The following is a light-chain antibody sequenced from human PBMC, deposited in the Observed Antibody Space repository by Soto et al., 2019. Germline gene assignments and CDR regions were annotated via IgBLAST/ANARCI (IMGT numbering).Light chain of an antibody. CDR1: QSVSSSY. CDR2: GAS. CDR3: QQYGSPWT. V-gene: IGKV3-20*01. J-gene: IGKJ1*01. Sequence: EIVLTQSPGTLSLSPGERATLSCRASQSVSSSYLAWYQQKPGQAPRLLIYGASSRATGTPDRFSGSGSGTDFTLTISRLEPEDFAVYYCQQYGSPWTFGQGTKVDI.